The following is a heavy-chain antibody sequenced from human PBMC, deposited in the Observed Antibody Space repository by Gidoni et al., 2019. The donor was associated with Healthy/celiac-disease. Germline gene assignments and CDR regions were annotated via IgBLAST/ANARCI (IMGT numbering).Heavy chain of an antibody. CDR1: GFTFSSYA. Sequence: EVQLLESGGGLVQPGGSLRLSCAASGFTFSSYAMSWVRQAPGKGLEWVSAISGSGGSTYYADSVKGRFTISRDNSKNTLYLQMNSLRAEDTAVYYCAKDRSYDYVWGSYRYPWFDPWGQGTLVTVSS. D-gene: IGHD3-16*02. CDR2: ISGSGGST. V-gene: IGHV3-23*01. CDR3: AKDRSYDYVWGSYRYPWFDP. J-gene: IGHJ5*02.